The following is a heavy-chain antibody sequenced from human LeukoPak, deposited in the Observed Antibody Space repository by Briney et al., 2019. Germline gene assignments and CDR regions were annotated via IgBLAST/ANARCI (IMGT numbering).Heavy chain of an antibody. CDR2: IYYSGST. V-gene: IGHV4-59*11. D-gene: IGHD4-11*01. Sequence: KPSETLSLTCTVSGGSISSHYWSWIRQPPGKGLEWIGYIYYSGSTNYNPSLKSRVTISVDTSKNQFSLKLSSVTAADTAVYYCARELRTVTKWYFDLWGRGTLVTVSS. CDR3: ARELRTVTKWYFDL. CDR1: GGSISSHY. J-gene: IGHJ2*01.